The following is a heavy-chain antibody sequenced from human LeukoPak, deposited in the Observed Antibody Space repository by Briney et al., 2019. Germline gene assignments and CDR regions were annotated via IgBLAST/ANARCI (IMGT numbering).Heavy chain of an antibody. CDR2: IYTSGST. Sequence: PSQTLSLTCTVSGGSISSGSYYWSWIRQPAGKGLEWIGRIYTSGSTYYNPSLKSRVTISVDTSKNQFSLKLSSVTAADTAVYYCARDTTYYYDSSGAEGFQHWGQGTLVTVSS. D-gene: IGHD3-22*01. CDR3: ARDTTYYYDSSGAEGFQH. CDR1: GGSISSGSYY. J-gene: IGHJ1*01. V-gene: IGHV4-61*02.